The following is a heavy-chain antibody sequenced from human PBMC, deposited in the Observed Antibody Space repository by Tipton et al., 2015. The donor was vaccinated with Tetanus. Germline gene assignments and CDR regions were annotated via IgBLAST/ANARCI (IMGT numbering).Heavy chain of an antibody. CDR3: AKVIQWNEDAFDM. CDR1: GGSIRSSSYY. CDR2: IYSGGST. J-gene: IGHJ3*02. D-gene: IGHD1-1*01. V-gene: IGHV4-39*01. Sequence: GLVKPSETLSLTCTVSGGSIRSSSYYWGWIRQPPGKGLEWIGTIYSGGSTYYNPSLKSRVTISEDSSKNQFFLRINSVTAADTAVYYCAKVIQWNEDAFDMWGQGTVVTVSS.